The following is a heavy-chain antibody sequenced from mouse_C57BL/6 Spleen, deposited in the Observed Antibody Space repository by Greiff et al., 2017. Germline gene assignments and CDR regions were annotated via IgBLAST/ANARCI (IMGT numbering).Heavy chain of an antibody. CDR1: GFTFNTYA. CDR3: VRDYGTKGYYAMDY. J-gene: IGHJ4*01. V-gene: IGHV10-3*01. CDR2: IRSKSSNYAP. D-gene: IGHD2-1*01. Sequence: EVKVVESGGGLVQPKGSLKLSCAASGFTFNTYAMHWVRQAPGKGLEWVARIRSKSSNYAPYYADSVKDRFTISRDDSQSMLYLQMNNLKTEDTAMYYCVRDYGTKGYYAMDYWGQGTSVTVSS.